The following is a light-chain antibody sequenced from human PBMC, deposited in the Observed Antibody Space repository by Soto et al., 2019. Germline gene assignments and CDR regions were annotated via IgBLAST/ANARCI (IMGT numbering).Light chain of an antibody. CDR1: QSISKS. CDR3: QQYAITPHT. V-gene: IGKV3-20*01. Sequence: EVVLTQSPGSLSVSPGEGATLSCRASQSISKSLAWYQQKDGRSPRLLIYGASSRAAGIPDRCSGPGSATDFSLTISSLEPEDCTVYYCQQYAITPHTFGQGTSLQI. J-gene: IGKJ2*01. CDR2: GAS.